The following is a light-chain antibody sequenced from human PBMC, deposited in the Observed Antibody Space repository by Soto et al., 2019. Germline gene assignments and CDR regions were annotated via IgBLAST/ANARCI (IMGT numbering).Light chain of an antibody. V-gene: IGLV1-40*01. J-gene: IGLJ1*01. CDR2: GNT. Sequence: QSVLTQPPSVSGAPGQRVTISCTGSSSNIGAGYDVSWYQQLPGTAPKFIIYGNTDRPSGVPDRFSGSKSGTSASLAITGLQAEDEADYYCQSYDSSLSGYVFGTGTKVTVL. CDR1: SSNIGAGYD. CDR3: QSYDSSLSGYV.